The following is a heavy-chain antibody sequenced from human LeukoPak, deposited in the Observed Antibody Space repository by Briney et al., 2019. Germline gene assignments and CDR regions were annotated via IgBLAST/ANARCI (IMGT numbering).Heavy chain of an antibody. Sequence: SETLPLTCAVYGGSFSGYYWSWIRQPPGKGLEWVGEINHSGSTNYNPSLKSRVTISADTSKNQFSLKLSSVTAADTAVYYCARGRITVVRGAVDYWGQGTLVTVSS. CDR2: INHSGST. J-gene: IGHJ4*02. CDR3: ARGRITVVRGAVDY. CDR1: GGSFSGYY. D-gene: IGHD3-10*01. V-gene: IGHV4-34*01.